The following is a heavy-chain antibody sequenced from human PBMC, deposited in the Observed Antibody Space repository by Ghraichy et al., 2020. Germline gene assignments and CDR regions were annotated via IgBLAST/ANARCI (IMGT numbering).Heavy chain of an antibody. V-gene: IGHV4-59*01. J-gene: IGHJ5*02. CDR2: IKDGGCS. CDR1: GTSIKSFS. CDR3: ARDVSRIDP. Sequence: SQTLSLTCNVSGTSIKSFSWTWIRQSPGKGLEWIGYIKDGGCSTYNPSLKGRVTMSMDTPKNQFSMTLTSVTAADTALYFCARDVSRIDPWGQGTLVTVSS. D-gene: IGHD2/OR15-2a*01.